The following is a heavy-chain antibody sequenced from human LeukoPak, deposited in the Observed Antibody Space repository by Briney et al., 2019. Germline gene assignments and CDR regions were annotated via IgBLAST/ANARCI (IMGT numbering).Heavy chain of an antibody. CDR3: ARSGIEEYYYGSGSYCGEFDY. CDR1: GGSFSGYY. D-gene: IGHD3-10*01. Sequence: PSETLSLTCAVYGGSFSGYYWSWIRQPPGKGLEWIGEINHSGSTNYNPSLKSRVTISVDTSKNQFSLKLSSVTAADTAVYYCARSGIEEYYYGSGSYCGEFDYWGQGTLVTVSS. CDR2: INHSGST. J-gene: IGHJ4*02. V-gene: IGHV4-34*01.